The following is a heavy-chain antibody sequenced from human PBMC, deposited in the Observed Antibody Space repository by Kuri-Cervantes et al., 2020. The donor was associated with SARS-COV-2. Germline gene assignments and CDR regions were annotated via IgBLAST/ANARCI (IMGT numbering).Heavy chain of an antibody. CDR1: GYTFTSYG. CDR2: ISAYNGNT. CDR3: ARLPFNYDILTGYYYYYGMDV. J-gene: IGHJ6*02. D-gene: IGHD3-9*01. Sequence: ASVKVSCKASGYTFTSYGISWVRQAPGQGLEWMGWISAYNGNTNYAQKLQGRVTMTTDTSTSTAYMDLGSLRSDDTAVYYCARLPFNYDILTGYYYYYGMDVWGQGTTVTVSS. V-gene: IGHV1-18*04.